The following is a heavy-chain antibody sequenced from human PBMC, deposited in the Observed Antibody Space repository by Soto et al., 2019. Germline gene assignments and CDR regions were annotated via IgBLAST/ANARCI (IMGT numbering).Heavy chain of an antibody. D-gene: IGHD3-22*01. J-gene: IGHJ4*02. CDR3: AREMPPRRSTYYYATSGSFEY. V-gene: IGHV1-69*01. CDR2: IIPMFGTP. CDR1: GGAFNNYA. Sequence: QVLLVQSGAEMKKPGSSMKVSCKASGGAFNNYAFSWLRQSPGQGLEWMGGIIPMFGTPKFAEKFQGRISITADDSTIAVYLELSGLRYGDTDIYYCAREMPPRRSTYYYATSGSFEYWGQGTLVTVSS.